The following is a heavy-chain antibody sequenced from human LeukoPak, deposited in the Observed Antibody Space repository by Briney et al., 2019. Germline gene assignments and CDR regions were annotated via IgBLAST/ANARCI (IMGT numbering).Heavy chain of an antibody. CDR1: GGSISSYY. CDR2: IYYSGST. J-gene: IGHJ6*03. Sequence: SETLSLTCTVSGGSISSYYWSWIRQPPGKGLEWIGYIYYSGSTNYNPSLKSRVTISVDTSKNQFSLKLSSVTAADTAVYYCARDREGYDYYYMDVWGKGTTVTVSS. CDR3: ARDREGYDYYYMDV. V-gene: IGHV4-59*01.